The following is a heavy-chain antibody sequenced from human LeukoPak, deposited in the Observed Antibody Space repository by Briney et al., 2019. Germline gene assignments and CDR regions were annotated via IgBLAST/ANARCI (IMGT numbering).Heavy chain of an antibody. CDR1: LFTYSSYA. CDR3: AKSTAMGDFDY. Sequence: GGSLRLSCAASLFTYSSYAMRWVRQAPGKGLEWVSAISGRGCNTYYADSVKGRYTISRDNSKNTLYLQMNSLRAEDTAVYYCAKSTAMGDFDYWGQGTLVTVSS. V-gene: IGHV3-23*01. J-gene: IGHJ4*02. CDR2: ISGRGCNT. D-gene: IGHD5-18*01.